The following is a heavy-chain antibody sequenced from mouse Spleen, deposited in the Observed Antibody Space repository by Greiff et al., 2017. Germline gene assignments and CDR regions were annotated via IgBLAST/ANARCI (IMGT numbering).Heavy chain of an antibody. Sequence: MLVESGGGLVKPGGSLKLSCAASGFTFSSYAMSWVRQTPEKRLEWVATISSGGSYTYYPDSVKGRFTISRDNAKNTLYLQMSSLRSEDTAMYYWARKRGDYHFDYWGQGTTLTVSS. CDR1: GFTFSSYA. V-gene: IGHV5-9-1*01. CDR2: ISSGGSYT. J-gene: IGHJ2*01. CDR3: ARKRGDYHFDY. D-gene: IGHD2-4*01.